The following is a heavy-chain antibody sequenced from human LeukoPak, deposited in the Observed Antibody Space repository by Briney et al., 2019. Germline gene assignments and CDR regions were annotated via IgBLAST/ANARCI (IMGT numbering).Heavy chain of an antibody. CDR1: GFTFSSYA. Sequence: GGSLRLSCAASGFTFSSYAMHWVRQAPGKGLEWVAVISYDGSNKYYADSVKGRFTISRDNSKNTLYLQMNSLRAEDTAVYYCAGELGYSSSSVDYWGQGTLVTVSS. J-gene: IGHJ4*02. D-gene: IGHD6-6*01. CDR2: ISYDGSNK. V-gene: IGHV3-30-3*01. CDR3: AGELGYSSSSVDY.